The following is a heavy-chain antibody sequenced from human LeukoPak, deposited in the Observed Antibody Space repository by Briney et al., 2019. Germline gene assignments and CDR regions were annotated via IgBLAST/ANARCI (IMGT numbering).Heavy chain of an antibody. Sequence: PGGSLRLSCAASGFTFSGYAMSWVRQAPGKGLEWVSGISGSGGSTYYADSVKGRFTISRDDSKNTLYLQMNSLRGEDTAVYYCAKAVSGSYSFDYWGQGTIVTVSS. CDR2: ISGSGGST. CDR1: GFTFSGYA. CDR3: AKAVSGSYSFDY. V-gene: IGHV3-23*01. J-gene: IGHJ4*02. D-gene: IGHD1-26*01.